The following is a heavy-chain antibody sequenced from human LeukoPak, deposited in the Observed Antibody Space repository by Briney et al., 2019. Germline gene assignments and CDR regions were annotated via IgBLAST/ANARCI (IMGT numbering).Heavy chain of an antibody. CDR3: AREGVGAGDY. V-gene: IGHV3-30-3*01. CDR1: GFTFSSYA. D-gene: IGHD1-26*01. J-gene: IGHJ4*02. Sequence: GGPLRLSCAASGFTFSSYAMHWVRQAPGKGLEWVAVISYDGSNKYYADSVKGRFTISRDNSKNTLYLQMNSLRAEDTAVYYCAREGVGAGDYWGQGTLVTVSS. CDR2: ISYDGSNK.